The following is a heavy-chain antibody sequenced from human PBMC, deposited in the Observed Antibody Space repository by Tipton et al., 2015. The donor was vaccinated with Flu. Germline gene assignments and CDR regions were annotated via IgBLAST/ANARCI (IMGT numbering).Heavy chain of an antibody. CDR1: SGSISSSSYY. V-gene: IGHV4-39*01. D-gene: IGHD2-2*01. J-gene: IGHJ4*02. CDR3: ARLEGAFEGGHCVSSNCWINF. CDR2: IYYSGST. Sequence: TLSLTCTVSSGSISSSSYYCAWIRQPPGKGLEWIGSIYYSGSTYYNPSLKSRVTISVDTSKSQFSLMLRSVTAADTAVYYCARLEGAFEGGHCVSSNCWINFWGQGTLVTVSS.